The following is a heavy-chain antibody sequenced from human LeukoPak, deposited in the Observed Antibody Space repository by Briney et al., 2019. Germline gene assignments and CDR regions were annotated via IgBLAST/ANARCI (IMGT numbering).Heavy chain of an antibody. CDR1: GFTFSSYG. CDR3: AKNSHPSKLLWFGELLYRPDY. J-gene: IGHJ4*02. Sequence: PGGSLRLSCAASGFTFSSYGMHWVRQAPGKGLEWVAFIRYDGSNKYYADSVKGRFTISRDNSKNTLYLQMNSLRAEDTAVYYCAKNSHPSKLLWFGELLYRPDYWGRGTLVTVSS. D-gene: IGHD3-10*01. CDR2: IRYDGSNK. V-gene: IGHV3-30*02.